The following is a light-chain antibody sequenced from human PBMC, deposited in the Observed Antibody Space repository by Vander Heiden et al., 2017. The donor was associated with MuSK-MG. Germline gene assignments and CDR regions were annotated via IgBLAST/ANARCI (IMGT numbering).Light chain of an antibody. Sequence: QSALTQPASVSGSPGQSITISCTGTSRDVGPSNYVSWYQQHPGKAPKLIIYDVSNRPSGVSIRFSGSKSGNTASLTISGLQAEDEADYYCNSYTSSSTPWLFGGGTKLTVL. V-gene: IGLV2-14*03. CDR3: NSYTSSSTPWL. CDR1: SRDVGPSNY. CDR2: DVS. J-gene: IGLJ3*02.